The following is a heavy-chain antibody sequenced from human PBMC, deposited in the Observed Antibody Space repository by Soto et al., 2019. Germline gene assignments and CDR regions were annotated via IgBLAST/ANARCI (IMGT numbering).Heavy chain of an antibody. Sequence: QVQLVQSGAEVKKPGSSVKVCCKASGGTFSSYTISWVRQTPGQGLEWMGRIIPILGIANYAQKFQGRVTITADKSTSTAYMELSSLRSEETAVYYCARDKIAVAGKRFDYWGQGTLVTVSS. V-gene: IGHV1-69*08. J-gene: IGHJ4*02. D-gene: IGHD6-19*01. CDR2: IIPILGIA. CDR3: ARDKIAVAGKRFDY. CDR1: GGTFSSYT.